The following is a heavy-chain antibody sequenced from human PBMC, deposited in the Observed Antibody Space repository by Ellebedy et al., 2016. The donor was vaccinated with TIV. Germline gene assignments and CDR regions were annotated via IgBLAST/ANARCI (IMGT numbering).Heavy chain of an antibody. V-gene: IGHV4-59*01. D-gene: IGHD3-3*01. CDR3: AREYDFWSGYSYFDL. CDR1: GGSISSYY. Sequence: MPSETLSLTCTVSGGSISSYYWSRIRQPPGKGLEWIGYIYYSGSTNYNPSLKSRVTISVDTSKNQFSLKLSSVTAADTAVYYCAREYDFWSGYSYFDLWGRGTLVTVSS. J-gene: IGHJ2*01. CDR2: IYYSGST.